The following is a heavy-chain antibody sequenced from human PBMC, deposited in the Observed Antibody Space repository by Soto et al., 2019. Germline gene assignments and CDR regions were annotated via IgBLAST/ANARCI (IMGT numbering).Heavy chain of an antibody. V-gene: IGHV4-59*01. CDR1: GGSISSYY. CDR2: IYYSGST. CDR3: ARDGVYCSGGSCSHQGAFDI. D-gene: IGHD2-15*01. Sequence: SQTLSLTCTVSGGSISSYYWSWIRQHPGKGLEWIGCIYYSGSTNYNPSLKSRVTISVDTSKNQFSLKLSSVTAADTAVYYCARDGVYCSGGSCSHQGAFDIWGQGTMVTVSS. J-gene: IGHJ3*02.